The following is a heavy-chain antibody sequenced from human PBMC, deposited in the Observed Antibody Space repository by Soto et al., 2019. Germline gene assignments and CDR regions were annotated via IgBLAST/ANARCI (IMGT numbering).Heavy chain of an antibody. CDR3: ARVRWDSSGFQVAY. D-gene: IGHD3-22*01. Sequence: QLQLQESGSGLVKPSQTLSLTCAVSGGSISSGGASWSWIRQPPGKGLEWIGYIYHSGSTYYNPSLKSRVTISVDRSKNQFSLKLSSVTAADTAVYYCARVRWDSSGFQVAYWCQGTLVTVSS. J-gene: IGHJ4*02. CDR2: IYHSGST. V-gene: IGHV4-30-2*01. CDR1: GGSISSGGAS.